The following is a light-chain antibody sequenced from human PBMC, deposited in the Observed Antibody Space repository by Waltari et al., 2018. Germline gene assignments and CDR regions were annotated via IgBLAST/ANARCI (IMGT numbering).Light chain of an antibody. Sequence: DIQITQSPSSVSASVGDRVTTTFRASQCISRWLVWYQQKPGKAPKVLIYAASTLQTGVPSRFSGSGSGTDFTLTIDGLQPEDFASYYCQQADSFPFTFGPGTKVDMK. CDR2: AAS. V-gene: IGKV1-12*02. CDR3: QQADSFPFT. CDR1: QCISRW. J-gene: IGKJ3*01.